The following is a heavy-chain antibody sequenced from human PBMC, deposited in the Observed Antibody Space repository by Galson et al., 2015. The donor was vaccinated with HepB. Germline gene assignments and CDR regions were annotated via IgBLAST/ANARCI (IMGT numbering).Heavy chain of an antibody. Sequence: SVKVSCKASGGTFSSYAISWVRQAPGQGLEWMGGIIPIFGIANYAQKFQGRVTITADKSTSTAYMELSSLRSGDTAVYYCARGREWELLGHDYWGQGTLFTVSS. CDR1: GGTFSSYA. D-gene: IGHD1-26*01. J-gene: IGHJ4*02. CDR2: IIPIFGIA. CDR3: ARGREWELLGHDY. V-gene: IGHV1-69*10.